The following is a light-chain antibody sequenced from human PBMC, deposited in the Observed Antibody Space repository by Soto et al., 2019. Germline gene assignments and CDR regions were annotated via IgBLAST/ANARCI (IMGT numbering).Light chain of an antibody. V-gene: IGLV2-14*01. Sequence: QSALTQPASVSGSPGQSITISCTGTSSDVGGYNYVSWYQQHPGKAPKLMIYDVSNRPSGVSNRFSGSKSGNTASLTISGLQAEDEADYYCSSDTSSRTRVFGGGTKLTVL. CDR3: SSDTSSRTRV. J-gene: IGLJ2*01. CDR2: DVS. CDR1: SSDVGGYNY.